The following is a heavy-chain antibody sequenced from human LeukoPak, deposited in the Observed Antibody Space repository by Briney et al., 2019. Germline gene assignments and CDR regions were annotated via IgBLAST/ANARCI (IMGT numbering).Heavy chain of an antibody. Sequence: SETLSLTCAVYGGSFSGYYWSWIRQPPGKGLEWIGEINHSGSTNYNPSLKSRVTISVDTSKNQFSPKLSSVTAADTAVYYCARGSLWSGYYTYFDYWGQGTLVTVSS. CDR2: INHSGST. J-gene: IGHJ4*02. V-gene: IGHV4-34*01. CDR3: ARGSLWSGYYTYFDY. D-gene: IGHD3-3*01. CDR1: GGSFSGYY.